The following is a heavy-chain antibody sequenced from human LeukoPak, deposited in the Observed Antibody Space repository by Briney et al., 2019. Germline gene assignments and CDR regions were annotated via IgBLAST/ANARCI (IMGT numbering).Heavy chain of an antibody. CDR1: GYTFTSYY. V-gene: IGHV1-46*01. J-gene: IGHJ6*02. Sequence: GASVKVSCKASGYTFTSYYMHWVRQAPGQGLEWMGIINPSGGSTSYAQKFQGRVTMTRDTSTSTVYMELSSLRSEDTAVYYCAKPQGAYAGDYYYGMDVWGQGTTVTVSS. CDR3: AKPQGAYAGDYYYGMDV. CDR2: INPSGGST. D-gene: IGHD4-23*01.